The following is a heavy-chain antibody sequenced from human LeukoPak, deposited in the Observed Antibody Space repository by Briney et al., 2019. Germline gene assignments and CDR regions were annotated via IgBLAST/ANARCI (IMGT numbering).Heavy chain of an antibody. V-gene: IGHV3-74*01. CDR2: INSDGSST. D-gene: IGHD3-3*01. J-gene: IGHJ4*02. CDR1: GFTFSSYW. Sequence: GGSLRLSCAASGFTFSSYWMHWVRQAPGKGLVWVSRINSDGSSTSYADSVKGRFTISRDNAKNTLYLQMSSLRAEDTAVYYCARDGDTYYDFWSGYRGGRFDYWGQGTLVTVSS. CDR3: ARDGDTYYDFWSGYRGGRFDY.